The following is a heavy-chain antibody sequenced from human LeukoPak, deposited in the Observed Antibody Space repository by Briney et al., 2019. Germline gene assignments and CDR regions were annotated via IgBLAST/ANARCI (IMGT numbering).Heavy chain of an antibody. CDR2: ISFDGSDA. Sequence: GGSLRLSCAASGFTFSGFWMHWVRQAPGKGLVWVSCISFDGSDATYADSVKGRFTISRDNAKNTLYLQMNSLRAEDTAVYYCARGPPYSGSWYGLDSWGQGTLVTVSS. V-gene: IGHV3-74*01. J-gene: IGHJ4*02. D-gene: IGHD6-13*01. CDR3: ARGPPYSGSWYGLDS. CDR1: GFTFSGFW.